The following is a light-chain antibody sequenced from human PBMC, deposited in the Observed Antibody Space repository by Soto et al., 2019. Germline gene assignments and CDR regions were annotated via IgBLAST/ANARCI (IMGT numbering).Light chain of an antibody. CDR3: MQVLQAPLS. V-gene: IGKV2-28*01. CDR2: VGS. CDR1: QSLRHSSGSNF. Sequence: EIVMTQSPLSLPVTPGEPASISCRSSQSLRHSSGSNFLDWYLQKPGQSPQLLIYVGSNRASGVPDRFSGSGSDKDFTLKISRAEAEDAGVYYFMQVLQAPLSFGGGTRVEIK. J-gene: IGKJ4*01.